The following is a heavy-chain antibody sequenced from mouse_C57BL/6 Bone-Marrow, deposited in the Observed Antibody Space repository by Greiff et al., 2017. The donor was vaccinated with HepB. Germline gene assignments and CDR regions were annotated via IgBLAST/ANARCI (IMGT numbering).Heavy chain of an antibody. J-gene: IGHJ2*01. D-gene: IGHD1-1*01. V-gene: IGHV1-82*01. CDR2: IYPGDGDT. CDR1: GYAFSSSW. Sequence: QVQLQQSGPELVKPGASVKISCKASGYAFSSSWMNWVKQRPGKGLEWIGRIYPGDGDTNYNGKFKGKATLTAYKSSSTAYMQLSSLTSEDSAVYFCARYDYYGSSYWGQGTTLTVSS. CDR3: ARYDYYGSSY.